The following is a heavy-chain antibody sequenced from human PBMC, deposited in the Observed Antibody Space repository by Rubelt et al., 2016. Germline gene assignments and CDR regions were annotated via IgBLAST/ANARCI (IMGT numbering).Heavy chain of an antibody. Sequence: VQLVESGGGLVQPGGSLRLSCAASGFTFSSYGMHWVRQAPGKGLEWVAFIRYDGSNNYYADSVNGRVTISRDNSKNTLYLQMNSLRAEDTAVYYCARDNPHYYGSGSYDYWGQGTLVTVSS. CDR3: ARDNPHYYGSGSYDY. J-gene: IGHJ4*02. CDR1: GFTFSSYG. CDR2: IRYDGSNN. D-gene: IGHD3-10*01. V-gene: IGHV3-30*02.